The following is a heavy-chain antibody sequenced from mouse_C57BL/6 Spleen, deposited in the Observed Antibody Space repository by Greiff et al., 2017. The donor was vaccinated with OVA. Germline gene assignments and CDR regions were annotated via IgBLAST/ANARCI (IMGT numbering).Heavy chain of an antibody. CDR3: TRVGGLTTVVATDWYFDV. CDR2: IYPGNSDT. CDR1: GYTFTSYW. D-gene: IGHD1-1*01. V-gene: IGHV1-5*01. J-gene: IGHJ1*03. Sequence: VHVKQSGTVLARPGASVKMSCKTSGYTFTSYWMHWVKQRPGQGLEWIGAIYPGNSDTSYNQKFKGKAKLTAVTSASTAYMELSSLTNEDSAVYYCTRVGGLTTVVATDWYFDVWGTGTTVTVSS.